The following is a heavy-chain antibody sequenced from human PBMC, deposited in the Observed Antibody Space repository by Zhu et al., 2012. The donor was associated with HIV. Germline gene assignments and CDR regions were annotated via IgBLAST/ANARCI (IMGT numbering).Heavy chain of an antibody. Sequence: QVQLQESGPGLVKPSETLSLTCNVSSGSIRSHYWSWIRQPPGEGLEWIGDIHHSGSSNYNPSLKSRGTMSIDPSKNQFSLKLKSVTAADTAVYYCARSRQRWLQYYHYGMDVWGQGATVTVSS. CDR2: IHHSGSS. CDR3: ARSRQRWLQYYHYGMDV. D-gene: IGHD5-24*01. J-gene: IGHJ6*02. V-gene: IGHV4-59*11. CDR1: SGSIRSHY.